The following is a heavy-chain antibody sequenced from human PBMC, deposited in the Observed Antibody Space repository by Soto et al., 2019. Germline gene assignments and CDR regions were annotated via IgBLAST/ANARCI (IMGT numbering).Heavy chain of an antibody. CDR2: ISYDGSNK. CDR1: GFTFSSYG. Sequence: QVQLVESGGGVVQPGRSLRLSCAASGFTFSSYGMHWVRQAPGKGLEWVAVISYDGSNKYYADSVKGRFTISRDNSKNTLYLQMNSLRAEDTAVYYCAKGKLIAALDYWGQGTLVTVSS. V-gene: IGHV3-30*18. J-gene: IGHJ4*02. CDR3: AKGKLIAALDY. D-gene: IGHD6-6*01.